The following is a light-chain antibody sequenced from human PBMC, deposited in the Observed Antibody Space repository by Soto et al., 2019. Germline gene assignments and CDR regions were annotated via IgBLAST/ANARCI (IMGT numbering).Light chain of an antibody. Sequence: ETVMTQSPVTLSVSPGERATLSCRASQSVSRKLAWYQQKPGQAPRLLIYDASTRATGIPARFSGSGSGTEFTLTISSLQSEDFAVYYCQHYNNWPPFTFGPGTKVDIK. CDR3: QHYNNWPPFT. CDR1: QSVSRK. J-gene: IGKJ3*01. CDR2: DAS. V-gene: IGKV3-15*01.